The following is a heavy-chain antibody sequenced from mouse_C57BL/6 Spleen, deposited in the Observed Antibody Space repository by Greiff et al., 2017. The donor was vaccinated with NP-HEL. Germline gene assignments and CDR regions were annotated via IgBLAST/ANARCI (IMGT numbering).Heavy chain of an antibody. J-gene: IGHJ3*01. V-gene: IGHV1-39*01. CDR3: AREGPLHYRIPFAY. CDR1: GYSFTDYN. CDR2: INPNYGTT. D-gene: IGHD1-1*02. Sequence: EVQLQQSGPELVKPGASVKISCKASGYSFTDYNMNWVKQRNGKSLEWIGVINPNYGTTSYNQKFKGKATLTVDQSCSTAYMQLNSLTSEDSAVYYCAREGPLHYRIPFAYWGQGTLVTVSA.